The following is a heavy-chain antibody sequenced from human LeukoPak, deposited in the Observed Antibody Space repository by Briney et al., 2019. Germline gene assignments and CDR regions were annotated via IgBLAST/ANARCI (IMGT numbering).Heavy chain of an antibody. CDR2: IYDSGST. V-gene: IGHV4-59*01. Sequence: SETLSLTCTVSGGSISSYYWSWIRQPPGKGLDWIGYIYDSGSTNYNPSLKSRVTISVDTSKNQFSLKLSSVTAADTAVYYCASQGYSSSWYFDYWGQGTLVTVSS. CDR3: ASQGYSSSWYFDY. J-gene: IGHJ4*02. D-gene: IGHD6-13*01. CDR1: GGSISSYY.